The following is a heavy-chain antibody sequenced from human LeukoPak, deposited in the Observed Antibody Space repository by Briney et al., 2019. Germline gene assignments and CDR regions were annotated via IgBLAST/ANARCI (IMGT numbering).Heavy chain of an antibody. CDR2: IYYSGSP. CDR3: ARRHRGYSYGYGDY. V-gene: IGHV4-39*01. D-gene: IGHD5-18*01. CDR1: GGSISSSSYY. Sequence: SETLSLTCTVSGGSISSSSYYGGWIRQPPGKGRGWIGSIYYSGSPYYNPSLKSRLTISVDTSKTQFSLRLSSVTAADTAVYYCARRHRGYSYGYGDYWGQGTLVTVSS. J-gene: IGHJ4*02.